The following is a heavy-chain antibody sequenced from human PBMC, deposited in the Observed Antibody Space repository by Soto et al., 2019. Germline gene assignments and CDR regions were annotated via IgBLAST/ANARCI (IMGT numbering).Heavy chain of an antibody. J-gene: IGHJ3*01. Sequence: QDQLVQSGAEVTKPGAQVKVSCRASGYSFSSYGVSWVLQAPGQGLEWMAWISAYNGDTKYSQKLQGRVTVTTDTSTSTDYMELSSLISDDTAVYYCARDSGVLVAVYAFDVWGQGTMVTVSS. CDR3: ARDSGVLVAVYAFDV. CDR1: GYSFSSYG. V-gene: IGHV1-18*01. CDR2: ISAYNGDT. D-gene: IGHD2-15*01.